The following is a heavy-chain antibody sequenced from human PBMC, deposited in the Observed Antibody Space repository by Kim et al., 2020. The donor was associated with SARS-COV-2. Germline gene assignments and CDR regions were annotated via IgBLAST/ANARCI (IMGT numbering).Heavy chain of an antibody. CDR1: GFTFSSYG. Sequence: GGSLRLSCAASGFTFSSYGMHWVRQAPGKGLEWVAVIWYDGSNKYYADSVKGRFTISRDNSKNTLYLQMNSLRAEDTAVYYCARAPPIQLWAFDYWGQGTLVTVSS. J-gene: IGHJ4*02. V-gene: IGHV3-33*01. CDR2: IWYDGSNK. D-gene: IGHD5-18*01. CDR3: ARAPPIQLWAFDY.